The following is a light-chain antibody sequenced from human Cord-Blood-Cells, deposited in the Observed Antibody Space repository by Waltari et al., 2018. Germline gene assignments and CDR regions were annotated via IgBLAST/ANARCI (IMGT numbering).Light chain of an antibody. CDR1: SRDVGSYNL. CDR3: CSYAGSSTWV. Sequence: QSALTQPAYVSGSPGQSITISCTGTSRDVGSYNLVSWYQQHPGKAPKLMIYEGSKRPSGVSHRFSGSKAGNTASLTISGLQAEDEADYYCCSYAGSSTWVFGGGTKLTVL. J-gene: IGLJ3*02. CDR2: EGS. V-gene: IGLV2-23*01.